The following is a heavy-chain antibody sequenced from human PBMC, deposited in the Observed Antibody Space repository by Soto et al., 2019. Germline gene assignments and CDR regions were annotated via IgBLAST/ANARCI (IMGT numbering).Heavy chain of an antibody. CDR2: IRSKVNSYAT. D-gene: IGHD5-18*01. Sequence: LRPSCAASGFTFSGSAMHWVRQASGKGLEWVGRIRSKVNSYATAYAASVKGRFTISRDDSKNTAYLQMNSLKTEDTAVYYCTRKRGYSSGQCWFDPWGQGTLVTVSS. CDR1: GFTFSGSA. CDR3: TRKRGYSSGQCWFDP. J-gene: IGHJ5*02. V-gene: IGHV3-73*01.